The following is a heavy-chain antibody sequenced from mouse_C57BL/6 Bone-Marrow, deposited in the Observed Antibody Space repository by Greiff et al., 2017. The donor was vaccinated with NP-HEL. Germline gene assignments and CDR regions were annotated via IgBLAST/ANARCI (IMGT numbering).Heavy chain of an antibody. D-gene: IGHD1-1*01. CDR2: IYPGSGNT. CDR3: ARSNKFITTVVATEGYYFDY. CDR1: GYTFTDYY. Sequence: VQLQQSGAELVRPGASVKLSCKASGYTFTDYYINWVKQRPGQGLEWIARIYPGSGNTYYNEKFKGKATLTAEKSSSTAYMQLSSLTSEDSAVYFCARSNKFITTVVATEGYYFDYWGQGTTLTVSS. V-gene: IGHV1-76*01. J-gene: IGHJ2*01.